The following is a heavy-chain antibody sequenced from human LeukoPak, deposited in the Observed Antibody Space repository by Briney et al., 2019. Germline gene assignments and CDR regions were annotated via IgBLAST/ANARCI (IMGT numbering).Heavy chain of an antibody. D-gene: IGHD5-18*01. CDR2: IYYSGST. CDR1: GGSISSGDYY. CDR3: AKASVDTAMVYY. V-gene: IGHV4-30-4*01. Sequence: PSETLSLTCTVSGGSISSGDYYWSWIRQPPGKGLEWIGYIYYSGSTYYNPSLKSRVTISVDTSKNQFSLTLSSVTAADTAVYYCAKASVDTAMVYYWGQGTLVTVSS. J-gene: IGHJ4*02.